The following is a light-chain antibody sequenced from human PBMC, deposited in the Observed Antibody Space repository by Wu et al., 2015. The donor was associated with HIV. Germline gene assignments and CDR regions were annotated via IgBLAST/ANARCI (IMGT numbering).Light chain of an antibody. CDR3: QQYNDWPRHT. Sequence: EIVMTQSPATLSVSPGERATLSCRASQSISDNLAWYQQKPGQAPRLLIYGASNRATGIPARFSGSGSGTEFTLIISSLQSEDFAVYYCQQYNDWPRHTFGQGTKLEIK. CDR2: GAS. CDR1: QSISDN. V-gene: IGKV3-15*01. J-gene: IGKJ2*01.